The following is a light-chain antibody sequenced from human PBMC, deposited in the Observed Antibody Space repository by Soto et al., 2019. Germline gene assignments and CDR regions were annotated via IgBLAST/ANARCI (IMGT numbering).Light chain of an antibody. CDR1: QSISSW. V-gene: IGKV1-5*01. Sequence: DIQMTQSPSTLSASVGDRVTITCRASQSISSWLAWYQQKPGKAPKLLIYDASSLESGVPSRFSGSGSGTDFTFTISSLQAEDTATYYCQQYDDIPPMTFGGGTKVEI. CDR2: DAS. CDR3: QQYDDIPPMT. J-gene: IGKJ4*01.